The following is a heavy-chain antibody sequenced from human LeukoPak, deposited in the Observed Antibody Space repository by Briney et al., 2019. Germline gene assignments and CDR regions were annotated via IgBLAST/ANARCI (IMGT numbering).Heavy chain of an antibody. J-gene: IGHJ4*02. CDR3: ARVSAYYYDSSGYYLFDY. D-gene: IGHD3-22*01. Sequence: ASVKVSCKASGYTFTGYYMHWVRQAPGQGLEWMGWINPNSGGTNYAQKFQGRVTMTRDTSISTAYMELSRLRSDDTAVYYCARVSAYYYDSSGYYLFDYWGQGTLVTVSS. V-gene: IGHV1-2*02. CDR1: GYTFTGYY. CDR2: INPNSGGT.